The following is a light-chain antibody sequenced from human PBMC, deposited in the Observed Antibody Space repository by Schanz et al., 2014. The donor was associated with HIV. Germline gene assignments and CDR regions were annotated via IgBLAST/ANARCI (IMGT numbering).Light chain of an antibody. CDR1: QSVSRNF. J-gene: IGKJ5*01. Sequence: EIVLTQSPRTLSLSPGERATLSCRASQSVSRNFLAWYQQKPGQAPRLLIYAASSLHSGVPSRFSGSGSGTDFTLTISRLEPEDFAVYYCQQYGSPHITFGQGTRLEIK. CDR3: QQYGSPHIT. V-gene: IGKV3-20*01. CDR2: AAS.